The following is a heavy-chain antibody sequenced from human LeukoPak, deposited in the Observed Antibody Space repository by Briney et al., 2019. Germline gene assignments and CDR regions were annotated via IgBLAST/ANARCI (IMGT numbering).Heavy chain of an antibody. J-gene: IGHJ4*02. CDR2: ISGSGGST. Sequence: GGSLRLSCAASGFTFSTYVMSWVRQAPGKGLEWVSAISGSGGSTYYADSAKGRFTISRDNSKNTVYLQMNSLRAEDTAVYYCAKALRIIDSWGQGTLVTVSS. CDR3: AKALRIIDS. V-gene: IGHV3-23*01. CDR1: GFTFSTYV. D-gene: IGHD2-15*01.